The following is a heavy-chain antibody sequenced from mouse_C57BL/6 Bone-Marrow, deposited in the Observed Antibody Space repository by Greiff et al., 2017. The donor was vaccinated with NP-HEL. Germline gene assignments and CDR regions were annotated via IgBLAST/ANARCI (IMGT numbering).Heavy chain of an antibody. V-gene: IGHV1-64*01. CDR2: IHPNSGST. J-gene: IGHJ4*01. CDR1: GYTFTSYW. Sequence: VQLQQSGAELVKPGASVKLSCKASGYTFTSYWMHWVKQRPGQGLEWIGMIHPNSGSTNYNEKFKSKATLTVDKSSSTAYMQLSSLTSEDSAVYYCASYYYGRNYYAMDYWGQGTSVTVSS. CDR3: ASYYYGRNYYAMDY. D-gene: IGHD1-1*01.